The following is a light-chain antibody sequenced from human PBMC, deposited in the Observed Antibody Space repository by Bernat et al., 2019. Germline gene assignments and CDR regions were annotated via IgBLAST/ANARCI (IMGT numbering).Light chain of an antibody. V-gene: IGLV2-14*03. CDR2: DVT. CDR3: VSYTTSSTFV. J-gene: IGLJ1*01. Sequence: QSALTQPASVSGSPGQSITISCTGTSSDVGAYNYVSWFQQHPDKAPKLMLYDVTNRPSGVSYRLSGSKSGNTASLTISGLQAEDEADYYCVSYTTSSTFVFGTGTKVTVL. CDR1: SSDVGAYNY.